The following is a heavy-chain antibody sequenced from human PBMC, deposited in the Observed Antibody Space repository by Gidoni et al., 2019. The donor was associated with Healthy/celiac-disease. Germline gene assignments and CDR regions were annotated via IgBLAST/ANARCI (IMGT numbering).Heavy chain of an antibody. CDR3: ARGRPIGYCSGGSCYGALGY. CDR2: INHSVST. V-gene: IGHV4-34*01. D-gene: IGHD2-15*01. J-gene: IGHJ4*02. CDR1: GGSFSGYY. Sequence: QVQLQQWGAGLLKPSETLSLTCAVYGGSFSGYYWSWIRQPPGKGLEWIGEINHSVSTNYNPSLKSRVTISVDTSKNQFSLKLSSVTAADTAVYYCARGRPIGYCSGGSCYGALGYWGQGTLVTVSS.